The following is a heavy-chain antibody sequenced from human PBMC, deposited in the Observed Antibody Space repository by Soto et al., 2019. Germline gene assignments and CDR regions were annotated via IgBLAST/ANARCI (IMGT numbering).Heavy chain of an antibody. CDR1: GYSISSGFY. V-gene: IGHV4-38-2*01. Sequence: SETLSLTCAVSGYSISSGFYWGWIRQPPGKGLEWIGSMYHSGNAYYSPSLRSRVTISVDTSKNQFSLKVNSETAADTAIYYCARHYSSSSGWFDPWGQGTLVTVSS. CDR3: ARHYSSSSGWFDP. CDR2: MYHSGNA. D-gene: IGHD6-6*01. J-gene: IGHJ5*02.